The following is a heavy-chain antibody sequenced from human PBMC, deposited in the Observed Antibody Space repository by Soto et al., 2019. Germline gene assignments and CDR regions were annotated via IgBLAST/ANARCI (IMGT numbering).Heavy chain of an antibody. D-gene: IGHD6-6*01. CDR2: TYYRSKWYN. Sequence: PSQTLSLTCAISGDSVSSNSAAWNWIRQSPSRGLEWLGRTYYRSKWYNDYAISVKSRITINPDTSKNQFSLQLNSVTPEDTAVYYCARDHHSSSPDYYYYGMDVWGQGTTVTVSS. CDR1: GDSVSSNSAA. V-gene: IGHV6-1*01. CDR3: ARDHHSSSPDYYYYGMDV. J-gene: IGHJ6*02.